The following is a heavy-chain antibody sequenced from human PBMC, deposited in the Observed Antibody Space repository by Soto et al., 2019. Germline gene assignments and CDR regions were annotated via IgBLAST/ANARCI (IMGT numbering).Heavy chain of an antibody. CDR2: ISSSGSTI. D-gene: IGHD6-13*01. V-gene: IGHV3-11*01. J-gene: IGHJ1*01. CDR3: ASYSSSWSFQH. Sequence: GGSLRLSCAASGFTFSDYYMSWIRQAPGKGLEWVSYISSSGSTIYYADSVKGRFTISRDNAKNSLYLQMNSLRAEDTAVYYCASYSSSWSFQHWGQGTLVTVSS. CDR1: GFTFSDYY.